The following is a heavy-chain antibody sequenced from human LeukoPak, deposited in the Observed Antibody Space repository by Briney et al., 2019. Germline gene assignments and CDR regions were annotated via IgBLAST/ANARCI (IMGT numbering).Heavy chain of an antibody. CDR3: ATFPVRGYTYGSVIHHMDV. CDR2: IIPILDVA. D-gene: IGHD5-18*01. Sequence: SVKVSCKASGGTFNTYAITGVRQAPGQGLEWMGRIIPILDVADSAQRFQGRVAITADRSTSTVYMELNSLRSEDTAIYYCATFPVRGYTYGSVIHHMDVWGQGTTVIVSS. V-gene: IGHV1-69*04. CDR1: GGTFNTYA. J-gene: IGHJ6*02.